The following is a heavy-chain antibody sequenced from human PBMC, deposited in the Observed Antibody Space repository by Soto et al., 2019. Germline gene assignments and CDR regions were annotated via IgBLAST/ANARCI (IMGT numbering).Heavy chain of an antibody. CDR3: ARDRSIALLGHYDILTGCPDY. V-gene: IGHV3-30-3*01. CDR1: GFTFSSYA. J-gene: IGHJ4*02. Sequence: PGGSLRLSCAASGFTFSSYAMHWVRQAPGKGLEWVAVISYDGSNKYYADSVKGRFTISRDNSKNTLYLQMNSLRAEDTAVYYCARDRSIALLGHYDILTGCPDYWGQGTLVTVSS. CDR2: ISYDGSNK. D-gene: IGHD3-9*01.